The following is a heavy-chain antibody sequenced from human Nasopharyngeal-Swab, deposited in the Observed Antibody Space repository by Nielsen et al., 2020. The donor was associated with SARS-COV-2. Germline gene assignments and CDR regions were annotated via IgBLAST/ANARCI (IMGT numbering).Heavy chain of an antibody. V-gene: IGHV3-23*01. J-gene: IGHJ4*02. CDR3: ARVENTYYYDSSGVNDY. Sequence: GESLKTSCAASGFISSSYAMSLVRPAPGKGLEWGSVISGSGGTTYSADSVKGRFTISRDNSKNTLYLQMNSLRAEDTAVYYCARVENTYYYDSSGVNDYWGQGTLVTVSS. CDR1: GFISSSYA. CDR2: ISGSGGTT. D-gene: IGHD3-22*01.